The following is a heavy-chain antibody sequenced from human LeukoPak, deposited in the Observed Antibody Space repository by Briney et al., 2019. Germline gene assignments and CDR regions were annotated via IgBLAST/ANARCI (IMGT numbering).Heavy chain of an antibody. Sequence: SETLSLTCTVSGGSISSYYWSWIRQPPGKGLEWIGYIYYSGSTNYNPSLKSRVTISVDTSKNQFSLKLSSVTAADTAVYYCARDRLLWFGELSHYYYYYGMDVWGQGTTVTVSS. V-gene: IGHV4-59*08. D-gene: IGHD3-10*01. CDR1: GGSISSYY. J-gene: IGHJ6*02. CDR2: IYYSGST. CDR3: ARDRLLWFGELSHYYYYYGMDV.